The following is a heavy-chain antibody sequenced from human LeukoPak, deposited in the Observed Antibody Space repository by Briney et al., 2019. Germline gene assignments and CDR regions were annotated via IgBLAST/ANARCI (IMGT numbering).Heavy chain of an antibody. CDR2: INHSGST. D-gene: IGHD3-9*01. V-gene: IGHV4-34*01. Sequence: SETLSLTCAVYGGSFSGYYWSWIRQPPGKGLEWIGEINHSGSTNYNPSLKSRVTISVDTSKNQFSLKLSSVTAADTAVYYCARHANILTGYYYYYYMDVWGKGTTVTISS. CDR1: GGSFSGYY. J-gene: IGHJ6*03. CDR3: ARHANILTGYYYYYYMDV.